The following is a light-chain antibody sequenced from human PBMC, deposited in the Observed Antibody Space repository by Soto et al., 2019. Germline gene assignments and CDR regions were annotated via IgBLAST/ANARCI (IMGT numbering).Light chain of an antibody. CDR2: DES. Sequence: EILLTRSPATLSLSPVEIATLSCRASQSVSNSLACFQQKPGQAPRLLIYDESNSATVIPARFSGSGSGTDFTLTISSLEPEDFEVYYCKQRSDWINVGKGKRLEIK. V-gene: IGKV3-11*01. CDR1: QSVSNS. CDR3: KQRSDWIN. J-gene: IGKJ5*01.